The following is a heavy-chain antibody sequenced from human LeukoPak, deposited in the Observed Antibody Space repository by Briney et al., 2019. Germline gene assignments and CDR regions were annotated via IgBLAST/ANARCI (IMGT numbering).Heavy chain of an antibody. Sequence: GGSLRLSCAASGFTFSSYSMNWVRQAPGKGLEWVSYISSSSSTIYYADSVKGRFTISRDNAKNSLYLQMNSLRAEDTAVYYCAREPYDSSGFHFDYWGQGTLVTVSS. J-gene: IGHJ4*02. CDR2: ISSSSSTI. D-gene: IGHD3-22*01. CDR1: GFTFSSYS. CDR3: AREPYDSSGFHFDY. V-gene: IGHV3-48*01.